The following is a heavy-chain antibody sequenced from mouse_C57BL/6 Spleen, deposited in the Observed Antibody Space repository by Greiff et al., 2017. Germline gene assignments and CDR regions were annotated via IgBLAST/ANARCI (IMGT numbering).Heavy chain of an antibody. CDR1: GYAFSSSW. CDR3: ARSDDGYYFDY. Sequence: QVQLQQSGPELVKPGASVKISCKASGYAFSSSWMNWVKQRPGKGLEWIGRIYPGDGDTNYNAKFKGKATLTADKSSSTAYMQLSSLTSEDSAVYFCARSDDGYYFDYWGQGTTLTVSS. J-gene: IGHJ2*01. D-gene: IGHD2-3*01. CDR2: IYPGDGDT. V-gene: IGHV1-82*01.